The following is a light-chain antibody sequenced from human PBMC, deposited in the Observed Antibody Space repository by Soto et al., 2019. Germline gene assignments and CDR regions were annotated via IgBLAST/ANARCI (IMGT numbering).Light chain of an antibody. CDR3: QQYYSCLPYT. CDR1: QGISSY. V-gene: IGKV1-8*01. J-gene: IGKJ2*01. CDR2: AAS. Sequence: AIRMTQSPSSLSASTGDRVTITCRASQGISSYLAWYQQKPGKAPKLLIYAASTLQSGVPSRFSGSGSGTDFTLTISCLQSEDFATYYCQQYYSCLPYTFGQGTKLEIK.